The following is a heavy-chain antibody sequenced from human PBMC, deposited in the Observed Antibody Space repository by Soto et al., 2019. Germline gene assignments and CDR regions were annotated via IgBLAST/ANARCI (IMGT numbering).Heavy chain of an antibody. CDR3: AGTSLGYCSGGSCPLAFDI. CDR2: ISGSGGST. Sequence: GGSLRLSCAASGFTFSSYAMSWVRQAPGKGLKWVSAISGSGGSTYYADTVKGHFTISRDSSKNTLYLQMNSLRAEDTAVYYCAGTSLGYCSGGSCPLAFDIWGQGTMVTVSS. V-gene: IGHV3-23*01. J-gene: IGHJ3*02. D-gene: IGHD2-15*01. CDR1: GFTFSSYA.